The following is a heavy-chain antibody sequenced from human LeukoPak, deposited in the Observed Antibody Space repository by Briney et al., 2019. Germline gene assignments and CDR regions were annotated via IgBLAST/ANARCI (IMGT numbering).Heavy chain of an antibody. V-gene: IGHV4-39*01. CDR2: IYYSGST. D-gene: IGHD2-2*01. J-gene: IGHJ6*03. CDR1: GGSISSSSYY. CDR3: ASLVVPAAAYYYYYYYMDV. Sequence: SETLSLTCTVSGGSISSSSYYWGWIRQPPGKGLEWIGSIYYSGSTYYNPSLKSRVTISVDTSKNQFSLKLSSVTAADTAVYYCASLVVPAAAYYYYYYYMDVWGKGTTVTVSS.